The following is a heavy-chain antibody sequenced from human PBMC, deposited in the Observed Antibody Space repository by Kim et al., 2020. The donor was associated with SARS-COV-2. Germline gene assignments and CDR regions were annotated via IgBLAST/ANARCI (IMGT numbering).Heavy chain of an antibody. CDR2: YGGRP. Sequence: YGGRPYYNPSLKSRVIISLDTSKNQFSLKLNSATAADTALYYCAKDFEYWGQGILVTVSS. J-gene: IGHJ4*02. V-gene: IGHV4-31*02. CDR3: AKDFEY.